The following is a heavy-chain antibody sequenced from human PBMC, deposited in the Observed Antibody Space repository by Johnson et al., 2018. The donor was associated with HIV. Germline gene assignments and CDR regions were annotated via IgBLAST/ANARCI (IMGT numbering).Heavy chain of an antibody. J-gene: IGHJ3*02. CDR3: ARAYGIAAAGVSGAFDI. CDR1: GFTFDDYG. D-gene: IGHD6-13*01. V-gene: IGHV3-23*04. Sequence: VQLVESGGGLVQPGRSLRLSCAASGFTFDDYGMSWVRQAPGKGLEWVSAISGSGGSTYYADSVKGRFTISRDNSKNTLYLQMNSLRAGDTAVYYCARAYGIAAAGVSGAFDIWGQGTMVTVSS. CDR2: ISGSGGST.